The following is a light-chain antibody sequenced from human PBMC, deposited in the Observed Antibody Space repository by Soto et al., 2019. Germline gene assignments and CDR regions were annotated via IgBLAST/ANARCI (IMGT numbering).Light chain of an antibody. J-gene: IGLJ1*01. Sequence: QSALTQPASVSGSPGQSITISCTGTSSDVGTNNFVSWYQHHPVKAPKLMIFEVNNRPSGVSNRFSGSKSGNTASLTISRLQAEDEADYYCSSYTISNTPYVFGTGTKLTVL. CDR2: EVN. CDR1: SSDVGTNNF. V-gene: IGLV2-14*01. CDR3: SSYTISNTPYV.